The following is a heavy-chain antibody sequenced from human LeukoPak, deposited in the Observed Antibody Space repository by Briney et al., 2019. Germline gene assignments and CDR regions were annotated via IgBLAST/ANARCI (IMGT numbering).Heavy chain of an antibody. V-gene: IGHV3-48*04. CDR1: GFTFNKYS. CDR2: VSSRSSTI. D-gene: IGHD2-21*01. CDR3: ATEIPSGLGYFDY. Sequence: GGSLRLSCEASGFTFNKYSMNWVRQSPGTGLEWVPYVSSRSSTIYYADSVKGRFTIFRDNAKNTLYLQMDSLRADDTAVYYCATEIPSGLGYFDYWGQGIKVTVSS. J-gene: IGHJ4*02.